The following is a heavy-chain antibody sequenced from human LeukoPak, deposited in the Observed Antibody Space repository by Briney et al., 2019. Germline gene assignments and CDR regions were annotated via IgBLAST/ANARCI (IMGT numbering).Heavy chain of an antibody. D-gene: IGHD6-13*01. CDR3: ARDGGQQLIVWYFEL. CDR1: GYTFTTYG. V-gene: IGHV1-18*01. Sequence: GSVTVSCMASGYTFTTYGISWVRQAPGEGLEWVGWISAYNGNTNYAQTLRGRVTLTTDTSPSTAYMELRSLRADDPAVYYCARDGGQQLIVWYFELWGRGTLFTVSS. CDR2: ISAYNGNT. J-gene: IGHJ2*01.